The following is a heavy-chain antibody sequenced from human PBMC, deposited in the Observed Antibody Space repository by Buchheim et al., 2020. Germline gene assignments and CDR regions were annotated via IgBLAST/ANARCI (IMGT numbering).Heavy chain of an antibody. V-gene: IGHV3-48*01. D-gene: IGHD4-17*01. CDR2: ISSSSSTI. CDR3: ARSSNYGDYDYYYYYGMDV. CDR1: GFTFSSYS. Sequence: EVQLVESGGGLVQPGGSLRLSCEASGFTFSSYSMNWVRQAPGKGLEWVSYISSSSSTIYYADSVKGRFTISRDNAKNSLYLQMNSLRAEDTAVYYCARSSNYGDYDYYYYYGMDVWGQGTT. J-gene: IGHJ6*02.